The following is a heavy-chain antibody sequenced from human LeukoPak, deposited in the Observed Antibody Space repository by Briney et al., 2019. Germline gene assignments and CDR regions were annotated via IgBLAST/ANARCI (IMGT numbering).Heavy chain of an antibody. V-gene: IGHV3-9*01. CDR1: GFTFDDYA. J-gene: IGHJ3*02. CDR3: AKDARVVITYAFDI. Sequence: GRSLRLSCAASGFTFDDYAMHWVRQAPGKGLEWVSGISWNSGSIGYADSVKGRFTISRDNAKNSLYLQMNSLRAEDTALYYCAKDARVVITYAFDIWGQGTMVTVSS. D-gene: IGHD3-22*01. CDR2: ISWNSGSI.